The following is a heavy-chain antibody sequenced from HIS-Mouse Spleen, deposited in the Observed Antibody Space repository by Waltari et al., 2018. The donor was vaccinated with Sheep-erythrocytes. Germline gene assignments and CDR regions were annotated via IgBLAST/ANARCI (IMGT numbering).Heavy chain of an antibody. V-gene: IGHV4-39*01. J-gene: IGHJ4*02. CDR2: IYYSGST. D-gene: IGHD3-22*01. CDR3: ARLYYYDSSGYYFDY. Sequence: QLQLQESGPGLVKPSETLSLTCTVSGCSLSSSSYYWGWIRRPPGKGLEWIGSIYYSGSTYYNPSLKSRVTISVDTSKNQFSLKLSSVTAADTAVYYCARLYYYDSSGYYFDYWGQGTLVTVSS. CDR1: GCSLSSSSYY.